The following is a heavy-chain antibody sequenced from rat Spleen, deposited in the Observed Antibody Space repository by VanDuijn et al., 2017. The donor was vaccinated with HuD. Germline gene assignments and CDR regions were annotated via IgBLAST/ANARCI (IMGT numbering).Heavy chain of an antibody. V-gene: IGHV2-77*01. D-gene: IGHD3-1*01. J-gene: IGHJ2*01. CDR1: GFSLTSYG. Sequence: QVQMKETGPGLVQTTQTLSVTCTVSGFSLTSYGVHWVRQAPGKGLEWMGIIWGDGSTNYNSALKSRLSISRDTSKNQVFLKMNSLQTDDTGTYYCTIHPRYWGQGVMVTVSS. CDR2: IWGDGST. CDR3: TIHPRY.